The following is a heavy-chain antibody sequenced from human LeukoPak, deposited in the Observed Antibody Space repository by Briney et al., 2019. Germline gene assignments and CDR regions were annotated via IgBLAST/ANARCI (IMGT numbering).Heavy chain of an antibody. CDR2: INPDGSTV. CDR3: TRSLSGTHNAFDL. V-gene: IGHV3-74*01. D-gene: IGHD1-26*01. Sequence: PGGSLRLSCAASRFSFGNYFMHWVRQAPGKGLIWVSRINPDGSTVYYADPVKGRFTISRDNVGSSLYLEMNSLSVEDTALYYCTRSLSGTHNAFDLWGQGTLVTVSS. J-gene: IGHJ3*01. CDR1: RFSFGNYF.